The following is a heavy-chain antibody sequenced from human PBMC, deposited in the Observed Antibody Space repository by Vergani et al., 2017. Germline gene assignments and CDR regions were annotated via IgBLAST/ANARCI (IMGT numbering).Heavy chain of an antibody. CDR3: ARVAPSNSEVTPTAFDV. D-gene: IGHD1-1*01. V-gene: IGHV1-18*01. J-gene: IGHJ3*01. CDR1: GYSFSSYD. CDR2: IRPYTGHT. Sequence: QVQLVQSGAEVKKPGASVKVSCRASGYSFSSYDISWVRQATGQGLEWMAWIRPYTGHTIYAQKFQDRVTMTADTSTNTAYMELRSLRSDDTAVYFCARVAPSNSEVTPTAFDVWGQGTMVTVSS.